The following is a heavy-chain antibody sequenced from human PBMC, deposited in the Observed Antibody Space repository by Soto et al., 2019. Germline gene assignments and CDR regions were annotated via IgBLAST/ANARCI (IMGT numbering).Heavy chain of an antibody. CDR1: GGSISNSDYF. D-gene: IGHD1-1*01. V-gene: IGHV4-39*01. Sequence: LQLQESGPGPVKPSETLSLTCTVSGGSISNSDYFWAWMRQPPGKGLEWVGTISHTGSPRYNPSLKSRVTISVDTSKNQFSLRLPSVTAADTAVFYCASQLESTTYFDYWGRGTLVTVSS. J-gene: IGHJ4*02. CDR2: ISHTGSP. CDR3: ASQLESTTYFDY.